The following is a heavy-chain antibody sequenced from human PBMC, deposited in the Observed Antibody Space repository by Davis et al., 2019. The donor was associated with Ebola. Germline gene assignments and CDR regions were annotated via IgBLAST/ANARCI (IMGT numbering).Heavy chain of an antibody. V-gene: IGHV3-30*18. Sequence: PGGSLRLSCAASGFTFSSYGMHWVRQAPGKGLEWVAVISYDGSNKYYADSVKGRFTISRDNSKNTLYLQMNSLRAEDTAVYYCAKAGAVTTVGYYYYGMDVWGQGTTVTVSS. CDR1: GFTFSSYG. D-gene: IGHD4-11*01. CDR3: AKAGAVTTVGYYYYGMDV. J-gene: IGHJ6*02. CDR2: ISYDGSNK.